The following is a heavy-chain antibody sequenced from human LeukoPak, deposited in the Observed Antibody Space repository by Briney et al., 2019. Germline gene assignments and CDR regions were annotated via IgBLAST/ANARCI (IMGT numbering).Heavy chain of an antibody. CDR1: GFTFSSYA. Sequence: PGGSLRLSFAASGFTFSSYAMSWVRQAPGKGLEWVSAISGSGGSTYYADSEKGRFTISRDNSKNTLYLQMNSLRAEDTAVYYCAKEEKDYYYGMDVWGQGTTVTVSS. J-gene: IGHJ6*02. V-gene: IGHV3-23*01. D-gene: IGHD2-15*01. CDR3: AKEEKDYYYGMDV. CDR2: ISGSGGST.